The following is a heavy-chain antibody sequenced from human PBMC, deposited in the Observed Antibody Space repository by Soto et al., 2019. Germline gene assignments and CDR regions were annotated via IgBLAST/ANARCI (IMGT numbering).Heavy chain of an antibody. Sequence: SETLSLTCTVSGGSISSGGYYWSWIRQHPGKGLEWIGYIYYSGSTNYNPSLKSRVTISVDTSKNQFSLKLSSVTAADTAVYYCARYYDILTGPDYWGQGTLVTVSS. V-gene: IGHV4-61*08. CDR2: IYYSGST. J-gene: IGHJ4*02. D-gene: IGHD3-9*01. CDR3: ARYYDILTGPDY. CDR1: GGSISSGGYY.